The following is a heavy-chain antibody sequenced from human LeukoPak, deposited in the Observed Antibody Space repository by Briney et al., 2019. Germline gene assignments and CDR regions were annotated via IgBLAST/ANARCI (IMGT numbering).Heavy chain of an antibody. J-gene: IGHJ4*02. V-gene: IGHV1-2*04. CDR3: ARGPDHGGFDY. CDR2: IDPKSGGT. D-gene: IGHD3-16*01. Sequence: ASVKVSCKSSGYTFIDYYIHWWRQAPGQRLEWMGWIDPKSGGTMYAQKFRDWVILTRDTSISTAYMDLSGLKSDDTAVYYCARGPDHGGFDYWGQGTQVTVSS. CDR1: GYTFIDYY.